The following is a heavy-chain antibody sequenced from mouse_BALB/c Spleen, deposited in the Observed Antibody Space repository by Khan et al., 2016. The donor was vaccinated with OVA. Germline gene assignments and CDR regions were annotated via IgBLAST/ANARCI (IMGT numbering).Heavy chain of an antibody. V-gene: IGHV9-3-1*01. CDR1: GYTFTNYG. J-gene: IGHJ1*01. CDR3: ARRKPYWYFDV. CDR2: INTYTGAP. Sequence: QIQLVQSGPELKKPGETVKISCKASGYTFTNYGMNWVKQAPGKGLKWMGWINTYTGAPTYADDFKGRFALSLETSASTSSLQINNLKSEDTAKYFCARRKPYWYFDVWGAGTTVTFSS.